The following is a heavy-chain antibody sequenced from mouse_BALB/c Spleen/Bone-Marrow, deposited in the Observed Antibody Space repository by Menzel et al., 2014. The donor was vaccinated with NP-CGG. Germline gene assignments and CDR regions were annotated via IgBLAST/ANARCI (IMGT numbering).Heavy chain of an antibody. J-gene: IGHJ2*01. CDR2: INGNGGST. CDR1: GFTFSNYG. CDR3: VRGNYGNYVDYLDF. Sequence: DVKLVESGGGLVQPGGSLKLSCAASGFTFSNYGMSWVRQTPDKRLELVATINGNGGSTYYPDSVKGRFTISRDTAKNTLYLQMSSLKSEETAMYYCVRGNYGNYVDYLDFWGQGTTLTVSS. D-gene: IGHD2-1*01. V-gene: IGHV5-6-3*01.